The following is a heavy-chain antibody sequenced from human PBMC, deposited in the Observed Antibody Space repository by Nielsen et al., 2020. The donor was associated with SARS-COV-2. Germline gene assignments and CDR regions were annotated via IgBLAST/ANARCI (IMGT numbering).Heavy chain of an antibody. CDR1: GGSISSGGYY. CDR3: ARDLGTGFGVVPAAMGSYYYGMDV. CDR2: IYYSGST. J-gene: IGHJ6*02. D-gene: IGHD2-2*01. Sequence: SETLSLTCTVSGGSISSGGYYWSWIRQHPGKGLEWIGYIYYSGSTYYNPSLKSRVTISVDTSKNQFSLKLSSVTAADTAVYYCARDLGTGFGVVPAAMGSYYYGMDVWGQGTTVTVSS. V-gene: IGHV4-31*03.